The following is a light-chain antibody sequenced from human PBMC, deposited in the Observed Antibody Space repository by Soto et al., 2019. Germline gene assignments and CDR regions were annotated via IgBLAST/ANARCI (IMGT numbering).Light chain of an antibody. J-gene: IGKJ4*01. CDR1: QNISNS. CDR2: AAS. Sequence: DIQMTQSPSSLSASVGDRVTISCRASQNISNSLNWYQQTPGNAPNLLIYAASSLQSGVPSRFSGSRSGTDFTLTISTLQPVDFATYYCQQSYSSPLTFGGGTEVEIK. V-gene: IGKV1-39*01. CDR3: QQSYSSPLT.